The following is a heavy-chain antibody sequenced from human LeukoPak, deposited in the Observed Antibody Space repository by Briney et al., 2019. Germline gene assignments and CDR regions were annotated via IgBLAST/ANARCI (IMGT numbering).Heavy chain of an antibody. V-gene: IGHV4-31*11. J-gene: IGHJ6*02. CDR1: GGSFSGYY. CDR3: ARDCSGGSCYYYGMDV. CDR2: IYYSGST. Sequence: SETLSLTCAVYGGSFSGYYWSWIRQHPGKGLEWIGYIYYSGSTYYNPSLKSRVTISVDTSKNQFSLKLSSVTAADTAVYYCARDCSGGSCYYYGMDVWGQGTTVTVSS. D-gene: IGHD2-15*01.